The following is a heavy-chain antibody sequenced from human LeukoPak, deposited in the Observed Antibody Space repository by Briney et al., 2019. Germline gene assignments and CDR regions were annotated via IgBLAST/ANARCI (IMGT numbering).Heavy chain of an antibody. CDR1: GYTFTGYY. CDR2: LNPDSGGT. Sequence: ASVKVSCKASGYTFTGYYIHWVRQAPGQGLEWMGWLNPDSGGTNFAQKFQGRVTMTRDTSISTAYMELSRLGSDDTAVYYCARPNSSSWYVDSIFDYWGQGTLVTVSS. J-gene: IGHJ4*02. V-gene: IGHV1-2*02. D-gene: IGHD6-13*01. CDR3: ARPNSSSWYVDSIFDY.